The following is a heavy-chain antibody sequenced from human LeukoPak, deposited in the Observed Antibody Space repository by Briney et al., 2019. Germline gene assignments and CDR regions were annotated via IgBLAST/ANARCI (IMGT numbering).Heavy chain of an antibody. D-gene: IGHD3-3*01. CDR1: GFTFSTYI. CDR2: ISASSSYI. J-gene: IGHJ4*02. CDR3: AREDPGGDFWSGYYNTIDY. Sequence: GGSLRLSCAASGFTFSTYIMNWVRQAPGKGLEWVSFISASSSYIYYADSVRGRFTISRDDAKNSLYLQMNSLRAEDTGVYYCAREDPGGDFWSGYYNTIDYWGQGTLVTVSS. V-gene: IGHV3-21*01.